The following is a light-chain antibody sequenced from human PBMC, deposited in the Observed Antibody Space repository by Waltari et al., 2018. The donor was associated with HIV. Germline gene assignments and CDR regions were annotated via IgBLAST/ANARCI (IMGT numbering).Light chain of an antibody. J-gene: IGLJ3*02. CDR1: VLSTQY. CDR3: QSADTRNTYPPRV. Sequence: SYELTQPPSVSVSPGQTARITCSGHVLSTQYAHWYHQKPGQAPVLGIYKDTKRYSGMPERFSGTSSGKTVTLTISGGQAEDEGDYYCQSADTRNTYPPRVFGGGTRLTVL. CDR2: KDT. V-gene: IGLV3-25*03.